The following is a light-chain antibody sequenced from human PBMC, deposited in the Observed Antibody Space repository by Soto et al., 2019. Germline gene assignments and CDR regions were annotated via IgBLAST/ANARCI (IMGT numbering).Light chain of an antibody. CDR3: QQYDSSPPT. CDR2: GAS. CDR1: QSVNSKY. J-gene: IGKJ1*01. Sequence: VLAQSPGTLSLSPGERATLSCRASQSVNSKYLTWYQQKPGQAPRLLIYGASSRATGIPDRFSGSGSGTDFTLTISRLEPEDFAVYYCQQYDSSPPTFGQGTKVEIK. V-gene: IGKV3-20*01.